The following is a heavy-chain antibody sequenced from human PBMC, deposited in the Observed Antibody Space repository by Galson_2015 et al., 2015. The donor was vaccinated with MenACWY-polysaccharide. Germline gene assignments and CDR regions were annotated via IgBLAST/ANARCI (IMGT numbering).Heavy chain of an antibody. J-gene: IGHJ3*02. CDR3: ARGASQVGRLASWSFDI. D-gene: IGHD1-26*01. V-gene: IGHV3-53*01. Sequence: SLRLSCAASGFIVSGNYMSWVRQAPGRGLEWISIIYVGGSRHYADSVKGRFTISEDFSKNTLYLQMDSLRAEDTAVYYCARGASQVGRLASWSFDIWGPGTMVTVSS. CDR1: GFIVSGNY. CDR2: IYVGGSR.